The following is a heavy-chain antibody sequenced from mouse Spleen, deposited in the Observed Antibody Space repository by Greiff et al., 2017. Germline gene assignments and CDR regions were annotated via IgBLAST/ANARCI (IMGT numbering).Heavy chain of an antibody. V-gene: IGHV5-17*01. D-gene: IGHD2-4*01. J-gene: IGHJ3*01. CDR2: ISSGSSTI. CDR1: GFTFSDYG. Sequence: DVKLVESGGGLVKPGGSLKLSCAASGFTFSDYGMHWVRQAPEKGLEWVAYISSGSSTIYYADTVKGRFTISRDNAKNTLFLQMTSLRSEDTAMYYCARGIDDYDVLFAYWGQGTLVTVSA. CDR3: ARGIDDYDVLFAY.